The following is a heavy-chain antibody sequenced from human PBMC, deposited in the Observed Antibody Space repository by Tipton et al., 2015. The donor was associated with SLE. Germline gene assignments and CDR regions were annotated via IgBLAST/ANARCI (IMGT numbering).Heavy chain of an antibody. J-gene: IGHJ4*02. CDR1: GYRFTSYW. Sequence: QLVQSGAEVKKPGESLKVSCKGYGYRFTSYWIGWVRQMPGKGLEWMGRIDPSDSYTNYSPSFQGHVTISTDKSISTAYLQWSGLKASDTAMYYCARQSSDSGGWYAYWGQGTLVTVSS. CDR3: ARQSSDSGGWYAY. V-gene: IGHV5-10-1*01. D-gene: IGHD6-19*01. CDR2: IDPSDSYT.